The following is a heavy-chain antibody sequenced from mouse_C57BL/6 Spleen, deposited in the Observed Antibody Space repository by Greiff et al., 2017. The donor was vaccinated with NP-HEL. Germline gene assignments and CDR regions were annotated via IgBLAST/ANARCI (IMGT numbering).Heavy chain of an antibody. CDR2: INYDGSST. CDR3: ARDPIYYGSSYGAMDY. D-gene: IGHD1-1*01. V-gene: IGHV5-16*01. Sequence: EVKLVESEGGLVQPGSSMKLSCTASGFTFSDYYMAWVRQVPEKGLEWVANINYDGSSTYYLDSLKSRFIISRDNAKNILYLQMSSLKSEDTATYYCARDPIYYGSSYGAMDYWGQGTSVTVSS. CDR1: GFTFSDYY. J-gene: IGHJ4*01.